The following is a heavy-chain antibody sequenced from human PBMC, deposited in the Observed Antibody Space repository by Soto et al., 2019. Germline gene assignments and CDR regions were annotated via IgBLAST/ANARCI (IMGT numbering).Heavy chain of an antibody. V-gene: IGHV3-23*01. Sequence: EVQLLESGGGLVQPGGSLRLSCAASGFTFNNYAMSWVRQAPGTGLEWVSVVSGNSGSSGYADSVKGRFTISRDNSKNTLYLQMNSLRDEDTAVYYCAKVIVVIAAAGDYFDYWGQGSLVTVSS. J-gene: IGHJ4*02. D-gene: IGHD2-15*01. CDR2: VSGNSGSS. CDR1: GFTFNNYA. CDR3: AKVIVVIAAAGDYFDY.